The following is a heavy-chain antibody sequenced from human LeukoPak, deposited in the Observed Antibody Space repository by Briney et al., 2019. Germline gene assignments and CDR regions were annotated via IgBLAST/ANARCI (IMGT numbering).Heavy chain of an antibody. CDR1: VGSVTAYY. V-gene: IGHV4-34*01. Sequence: QVQLQQLGAGLGKTTDTLTLPCAVNVGSVTAYYSTCIRQTRAKGPESSGEINHSGSTNYHPSLKSRVTISVDTSKNQFSLKLRSVTAADTAVYYCARSFQYLRYSSSFDPWGQGTLATVSS. D-gene: IGHD6-13*01. J-gene: IGHJ5*02. CDR2: INHSGST. CDR3: ARSFQYLRYSSSFDP.